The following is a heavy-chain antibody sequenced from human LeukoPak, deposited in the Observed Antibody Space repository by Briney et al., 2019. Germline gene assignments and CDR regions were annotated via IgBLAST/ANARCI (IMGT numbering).Heavy chain of an antibody. Sequence: GGSLRLSCAASGFTFSSSAMSWVRQAPGKGLEWVSAISNNGGYTYYADSVKGRFTISRDNSKNTLYLQMNSLRAEDTAVYYCARGGYSYGDFDYWGQGTLVTVSS. CDR3: ARGGYSYGDFDY. CDR1: GFTFSSSA. CDR2: ISNNGGYT. J-gene: IGHJ4*02. D-gene: IGHD5-18*01. V-gene: IGHV3-23*01.